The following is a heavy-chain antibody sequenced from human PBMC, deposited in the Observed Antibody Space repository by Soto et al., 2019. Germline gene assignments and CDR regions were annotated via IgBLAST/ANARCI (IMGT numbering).Heavy chain of an antibody. J-gene: IGHJ3*02. CDR2: INDSGST. D-gene: IGHD3-22*01. CDR3: ARGRSSGKWLLPTAFDI. Sequence: QVQLQQWGAGLLKPSETLSLTCAVYGGSFSGYYWSWIRQPPGKGLEWIGEINDSGSTKYNPSLKSRGTISVDTSKNQFSLKPSSVTAADTAVYYCARGRSSGKWLLPTAFDIWGQGTMVTVSS. CDR1: GGSFSGYY. V-gene: IGHV4-34*01.